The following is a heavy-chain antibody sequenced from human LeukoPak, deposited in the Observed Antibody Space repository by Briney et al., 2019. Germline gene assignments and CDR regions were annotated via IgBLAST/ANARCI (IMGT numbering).Heavy chain of an antibody. D-gene: IGHD5-12*01. CDR1: GLTFSIHW. CDR3: EVVATSPVHFDY. V-gene: IGHV3-21*01. J-gene: IGHJ4*02. CDR2: ISSSSSYI. Sequence: GGSLRLSCAASGLTFSIHWMNWVRQAPGKGLEWVSSISSSSSYIYYADSVKGRFTISRDNAKNSLYLQMNSLRAEDTAVYYCEVVATSPVHFDYWGQGTLVTVSS.